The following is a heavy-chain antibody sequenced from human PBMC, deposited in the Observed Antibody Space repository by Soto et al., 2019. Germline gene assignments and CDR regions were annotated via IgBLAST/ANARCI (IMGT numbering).Heavy chain of an antibody. CDR2: IRSKAYGGTA. V-gene: IGHV3-49*04. D-gene: IGHD3-10*01. CDR3: TRDQPITP. Sequence: AVRLSCTTSGFTFGDYAMSWVRQAPGKGLEWVGFIRSKAYGGTAEYAASVKGRFTISRDGSKSIAYLQMNNLKTEDTAVYFCTRDQPITPWGQGTMVTV. J-gene: IGHJ3*01. CDR1: GFTFGDYA.